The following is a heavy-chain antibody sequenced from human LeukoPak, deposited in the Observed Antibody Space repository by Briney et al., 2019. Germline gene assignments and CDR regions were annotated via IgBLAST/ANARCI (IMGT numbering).Heavy chain of an antibody. CDR1: GFTFSSYA. CDR3: AAPFLYGSGKPNWFDP. Sequence: PGGSLRLSCAASGFTFSSYAMSWVRQAPGKGLEWVSAISGSGGSTYYADSVKGRFTISRDNSKNTLYLQMNSLRAEDTAVYYCAAPFLYGSGKPNWFDPWGQGTLVTVSS. D-gene: IGHD3-10*01. CDR2: ISGSGGST. V-gene: IGHV3-23*01. J-gene: IGHJ5*02.